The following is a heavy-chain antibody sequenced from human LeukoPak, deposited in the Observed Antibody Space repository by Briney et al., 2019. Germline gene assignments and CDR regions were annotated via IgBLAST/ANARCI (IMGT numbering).Heavy chain of an antibody. D-gene: IGHD2-2*02. J-gene: IGHJ4*02. CDR1: GFTFSSYW. Sequence: GGSLRLSCAASGFTFSSYWMHWVRQAPGKGLVWVSRINSDGSSTSYADSVKGRFTISRDNAKNSLYLQLNSLRAEDTAVYYCARESSNYYNLDYWGQGTLVTVSS. CDR2: INSDGSST. V-gene: IGHV3-74*01. CDR3: ARESSNYYNLDY.